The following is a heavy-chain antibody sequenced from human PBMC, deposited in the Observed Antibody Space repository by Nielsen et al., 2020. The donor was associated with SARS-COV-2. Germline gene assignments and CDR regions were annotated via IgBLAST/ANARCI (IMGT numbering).Heavy chain of an antibody. J-gene: IGHJ6*02. CDR1: GYTFTSYA. D-gene: IGHD3-3*01. CDR3: ARNLLRFHLYYYYGMDV. Sequence: ASVKVSCKASGYTFTSYAMNWVRQAPGQGPEWMGWINTNTGSPTYAQGFTGRFVFSLDTSVSTAYLQISSLKAEDTAVYYCARNLLRFHLYYYYGMDVWGQGTTVTVSS. V-gene: IGHV7-4-1*02. CDR2: INTNTGSP.